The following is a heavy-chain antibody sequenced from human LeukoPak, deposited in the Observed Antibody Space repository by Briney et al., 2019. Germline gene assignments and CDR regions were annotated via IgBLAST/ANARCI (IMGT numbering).Heavy chain of an antibody. CDR3: ARVPGSIAAAGY. Sequence: ALVKVSCKASGYTFTSYYMHWVRQAPGQGLEWMGIINPSGGSTSYAQKFQGRVTMTRDTSTSTVYMELSSLRSDDTAVYYCARVPGSIAAAGYWGQGTLVTVSS. V-gene: IGHV1-46*01. J-gene: IGHJ4*02. D-gene: IGHD6-13*01. CDR2: INPSGGST. CDR1: GYTFTSYY.